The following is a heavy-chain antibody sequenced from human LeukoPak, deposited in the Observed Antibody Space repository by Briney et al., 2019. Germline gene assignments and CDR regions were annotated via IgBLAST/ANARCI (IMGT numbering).Heavy chain of an antibody. J-gene: IGHJ4*02. CDR3: AIRPYSSTSFDY. D-gene: IGHD6-13*01. V-gene: IGHV5-51*01. Sequence: PGESLKISCKGSGYSFTSYWIGWVRQIPGKGLEWMGIIYPGDSNTRYNPSFQAQVTISADKSISTAYLQWSSLKASDTAMYYCAIRPYSSTSFDYWGQGTLVTVSS. CDR1: GYSFTSYW. CDR2: IYPGDSNT.